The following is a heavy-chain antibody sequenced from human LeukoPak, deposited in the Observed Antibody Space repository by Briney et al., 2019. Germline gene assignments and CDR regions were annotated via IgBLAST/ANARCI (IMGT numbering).Heavy chain of an antibody. CDR3: AKLQGNVPLYYFDY. Sequence: GGSLRLSCAASGFTFSSYAISWVRQPPGKGPEWVSDISGSGGGTYYADSVKGRFTISRDNSKNTLYLQMNSLRAEDTAVYYCAKLQGNVPLYYFDYWGQGTLVTVSS. CDR1: GFTFSSYA. CDR2: ISGSGGGT. J-gene: IGHJ4*02. V-gene: IGHV3-23*01.